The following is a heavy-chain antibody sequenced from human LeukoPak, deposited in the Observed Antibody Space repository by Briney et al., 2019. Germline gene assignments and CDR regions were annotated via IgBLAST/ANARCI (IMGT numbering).Heavy chain of an antibody. V-gene: IGHV3-30*18. CDR1: GFTFTSYV. CDR2: ISSDVSNK. D-gene: IGHD3-10*01. J-gene: IGHJ4*02. Sequence: GGSLRLSCAASGFTFTSYVMHWVRQAPGKGLEWVAVISSDVSNKYYADSVKGRFTISRDNSKNTLYLQMNSLRVEDTAVYYCAKARITMVRGPIDYWGQGTLVTVSS. CDR3: AKARITMVRGPIDY.